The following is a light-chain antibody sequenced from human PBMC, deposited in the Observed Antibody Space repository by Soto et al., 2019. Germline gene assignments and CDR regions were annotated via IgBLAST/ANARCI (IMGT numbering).Light chain of an antibody. CDR2: AAP. Sequence: DIQMTQSPSSLSVSVGDRVTITCRASQSISSYLNWYQQKPGKAPKLLIYAAPSLQSGVPSRFSGSGSGTDFTLTISSLQPEDFATYYCQQSYSTPWTFGQGTKVEIK. CDR1: QSISSY. CDR3: QQSYSTPWT. V-gene: IGKV1-39*01. J-gene: IGKJ1*01.